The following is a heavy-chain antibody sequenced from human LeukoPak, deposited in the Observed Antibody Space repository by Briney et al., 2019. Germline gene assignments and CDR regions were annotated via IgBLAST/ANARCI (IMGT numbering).Heavy chain of an antibody. CDR1: GGSISSSSYY. Sequence: PSETLSLTCTVSGGSISSSSYYWGWIRQPPGKGLEWIGSIYYSGSTYYNPSLKSRVTISVDTSKNQFSLKLSSVTAADTAVYYCARKITMRDNAFDIWGQGTMVTVSS. CDR2: IYYSGST. CDR3: ARKITMRDNAFDI. V-gene: IGHV4-39*07. J-gene: IGHJ3*02. D-gene: IGHD3-22*01.